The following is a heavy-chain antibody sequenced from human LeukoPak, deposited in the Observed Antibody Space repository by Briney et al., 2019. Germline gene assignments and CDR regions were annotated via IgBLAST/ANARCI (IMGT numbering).Heavy chain of an antibody. CDR2: IYPDDSHT. V-gene: IGHV5-51*01. CDR1: AHGFVGHW. J-gene: IGHJ3*02. CDR3: ARRGMGDVFDI. Sequence: GESLKISCVGSAHGFVGHWFGWVRQMPGKGLEWMGIIYPDDSHTIYSPSFLGQVTISADKFIYTAYLQWNSLKASDTAMYFCARRGMGDVFDIWGRGTMVTVSS. D-gene: IGHD3-16*01.